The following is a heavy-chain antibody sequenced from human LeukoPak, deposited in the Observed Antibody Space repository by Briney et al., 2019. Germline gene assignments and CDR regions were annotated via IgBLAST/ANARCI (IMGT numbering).Heavy chain of an antibody. D-gene: IGHD3-16*02. Sequence: PSETLSLTCTVSGGSISSGSYYWGRIRQPPGKGLEWIGTMYHSGSTYYNPSLKSRVTISVDTSKNQFSLKLSSVTAADTAVYYCARYDVWGSYRAFDYWGQGTLVTVSS. CDR2: MYHSGST. V-gene: IGHV4-39*07. CDR1: GGSISSGSYY. J-gene: IGHJ4*02. CDR3: ARYDVWGSYRAFDY.